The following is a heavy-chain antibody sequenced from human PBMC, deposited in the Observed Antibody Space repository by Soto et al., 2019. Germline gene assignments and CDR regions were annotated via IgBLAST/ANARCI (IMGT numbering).Heavy chain of an antibody. V-gene: IGHV1-69*02. J-gene: IGHJ6*02. D-gene: IGHD5-18*01. Sequence: QVQLVQSGAEVKKPGSSVKVSCKASGGTFSSYTISWVRQAPGQGLEWMGRIIPILGIANYAQKFQGRVTITADKSTSTAYMELSSLRSEDTAVYYCAGTSGYSYGPWEDGMDVWGQGTTVTVSS. CDR1: GGTFSSYT. CDR3: AGTSGYSYGPWEDGMDV. CDR2: IIPILGIA.